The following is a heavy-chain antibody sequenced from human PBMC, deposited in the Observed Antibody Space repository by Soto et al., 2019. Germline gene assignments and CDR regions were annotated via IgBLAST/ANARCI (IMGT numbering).Heavy chain of an antibody. V-gene: IGHV4-4*02. CDR3: ARDQGSHPGD. CDR1: GGSISSGNW. D-gene: IGHD6-13*01. CDR2: IHHSGST. J-gene: IGHJ4*02. Sequence: QVQLQESGPGLVRPSGTVSLTCAVSGGSISSGNWWSWVRQPPGKGLKWIGEIHHSGSTNYNPSLKSRVTMSVVPSKNLFSLTLNSVTAADTAFYYCARDQGSHPGDWGQGTLVSVSS.